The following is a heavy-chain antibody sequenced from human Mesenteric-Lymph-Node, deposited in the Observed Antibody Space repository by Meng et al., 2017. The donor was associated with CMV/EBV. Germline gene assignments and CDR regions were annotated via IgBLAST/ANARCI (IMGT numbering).Heavy chain of an antibody. V-gene: IGHV3-15*05. CDR2: IRSKTAGGTT. CDR3: TPITLGY. J-gene: IGHJ4*02. CDR1: GLTFSNAW. D-gene: IGHD2/OR15-2a*01. Sequence: SCTASGLTFSNAWMSWVRQAPGKGLEWLGRIRSKTAGGTTEYAAPVKGRFTISTDDSKNTLYLQMNSLKTEDTAVYYCTPITLGYWGQGTMVTVSS.